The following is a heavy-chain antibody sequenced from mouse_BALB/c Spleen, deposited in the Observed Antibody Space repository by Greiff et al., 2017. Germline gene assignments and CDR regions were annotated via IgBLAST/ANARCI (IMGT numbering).Heavy chain of an antibody. Sequence: EVHLVESGGGLVQPGGSLKLSCAASGFTFSSYTMSWVRQTPEKRLEWVAYISNGGGSTYYPDTVKGRFTISRDNAKNTLYLQMSSLKSEDTAMYYCARNGNYGNYFDYWGQGTTLTVSS. CDR2: ISNGGGST. V-gene: IGHV5-12-2*01. D-gene: IGHD2-1*01. CDR3: ARNGNYGNYFDY. CDR1: GFTFSSYT. J-gene: IGHJ2*01.